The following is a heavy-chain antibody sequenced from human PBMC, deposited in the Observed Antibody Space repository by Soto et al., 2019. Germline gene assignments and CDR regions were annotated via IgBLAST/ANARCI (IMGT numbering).Heavy chain of an antibody. CDR2: IKHDGSGQ. CDR3: AREAV. V-gene: IGHV3-7*05. J-gene: IGHJ6*02. CDR1: GFTFSGYW. Sequence: EVQLVESGGGLVQPGGSLRLSCAASGFTFSGYWMSWVRQAPGKGLEWVANIKHDGSGQFYVDSVKGRFTISRDNAKNSLYLQMISLRAEDTAVYYCAREAVWGQGTTVTVSS.